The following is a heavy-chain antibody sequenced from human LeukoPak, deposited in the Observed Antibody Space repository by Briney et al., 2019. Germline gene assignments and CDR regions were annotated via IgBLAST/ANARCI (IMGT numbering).Heavy chain of an antibody. V-gene: IGHV4-59*11. CDR2: IYYSGST. D-gene: IGHD2-2*01. CDR1: GGSISSHS. Sequence: SETLSLTCTVSGGSISSHSWTWIRRPPGKGLEWTGYIYYSGSTNYNPSLKSRVTISVDTSKNQFSLKLSSVTAADTAVYYCARSTFYCSSTSCTKGTFDYWGQGTLVTVSS. J-gene: IGHJ4*02. CDR3: ARSTFYCSSTSCTKGTFDY.